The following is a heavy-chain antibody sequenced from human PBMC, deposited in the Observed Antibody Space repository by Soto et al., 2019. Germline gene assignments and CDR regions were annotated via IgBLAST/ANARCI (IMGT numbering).Heavy chain of an antibody. J-gene: IGHJ6*03. Sequence: SETLSLTCSVSGGSIXSYYWSLIRQPPGKGLEWIGYIYYSGSTNYNPSLKSRVTISVDTSKNQFSLKLSSVTAADTAVYYCARLLRGALSDYDFWSGSYYDYYIDVWGKGTTVTVSS. CDR2: IYYSGST. CDR1: GGSIXSYY. CDR3: ARLLRGALSDYDFWSGSYYDYYIDV. V-gene: IGHV4-59*08. D-gene: IGHD3-3*01.